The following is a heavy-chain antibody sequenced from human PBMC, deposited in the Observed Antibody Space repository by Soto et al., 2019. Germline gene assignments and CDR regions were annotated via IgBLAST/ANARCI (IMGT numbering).Heavy chain of an antibody. CDR3: ARPRFRGMDV. V-gene: IGHV3-7*03. CDR2: IKEDGREK. D-gene: IGHD3-10*01. J-gene: IGHJ6*02. CDR1: GFMLSNHF. Sequence: GGSLRLSCVASGFMLSNHFMNWVRQAPGKGLGWVATIKEDGREKYYVESVEGRFTISRDNAKNSLYLEVSNVRDGDTAVYYCARPRFRGMDVWGQGTTVTVSS.